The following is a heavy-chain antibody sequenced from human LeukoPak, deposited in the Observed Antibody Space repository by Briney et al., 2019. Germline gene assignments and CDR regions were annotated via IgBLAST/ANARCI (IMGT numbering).Heavy chain of an antibody. CDR3: ARGKYYYDSPLNC. J-gene: IGHJ4*02. V-gene: IGHV1-2*06. Sequence: ASVKVSCKASGYTFTGYYMHWVRQAPGQGLEWMGRINPNSGGTNYAQKFQGRVTMTRDTSISTAYMELSRLRSDDTAVYYCARGKYYYDSPLNCWGQGTLVTVSS. D-gene: IGHD3-22*01. CDR2: INPNSGGT. CDR1: GYTFTGYY.